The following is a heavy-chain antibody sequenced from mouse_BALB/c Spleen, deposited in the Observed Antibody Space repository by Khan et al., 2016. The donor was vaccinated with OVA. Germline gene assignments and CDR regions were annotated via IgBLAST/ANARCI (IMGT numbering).Heavy chain of an antibody. J-gene: IGHJ2*01. CDR3: SRGCYYYSDY. CDR1: GFTFSNFW. CDR2: IRLKSNNYVT. Sequence: EVQLEESGGGLVQPGGSMKLSCVASGFTFSNFWMTWVSQSPETGLEWVAEIRLKSNNYVTHYAESVRGRFTISRDDSKSGVYLQMNNLRAEDTGSYYGSRGCYYYSDYWGQGTTLTVSS. D-gene: IGHD2-12*01. V-gene: IGHV6-6*02.